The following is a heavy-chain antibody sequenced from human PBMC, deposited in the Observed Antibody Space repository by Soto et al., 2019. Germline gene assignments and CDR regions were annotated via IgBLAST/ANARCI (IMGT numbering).Heavy chain of an antibody. J-gene: IGHJ3*02. D-gene: IGHD4-17*01. CDR2: ISYDGSNK. Sequence: ESGGGVVQPGRSLRLSCAASGFTFSSYGMHWVRQAPGKGLEWVAVISYDGSNKYYADSVKGRFTISRDNSKNTLYLQMNSLRAEDTAVYYCAKAKGDYAAFDIWGQGKMVTVSS. V-gene: IGHV3-30*18. CDR1: GFTFSSYG. CDR3: AKAKGDYAAFDI.